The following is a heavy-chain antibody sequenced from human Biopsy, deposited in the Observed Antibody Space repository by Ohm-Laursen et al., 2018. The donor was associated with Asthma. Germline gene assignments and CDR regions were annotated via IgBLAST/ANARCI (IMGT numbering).Heavy chain of an antibody. V-gene: IGHV1-69*13. CDR3: ARKAGSCISRTCYSLDF. Sequence: SVKVSCKSLGGTFNTYVVGWVRQAPGQGLEWMGGINPVFGTTTYPQKFQDRVTITADDSTSTVYMELSSLRSEDTAVYYCARKAGSCISRTCYSLDFWGQGTLVTVSS. CDR2: INPVFGTT. CDR1: GGTFNTYV. J-gene: IGHJ4*02. D-gene: IGHD2-2*01.